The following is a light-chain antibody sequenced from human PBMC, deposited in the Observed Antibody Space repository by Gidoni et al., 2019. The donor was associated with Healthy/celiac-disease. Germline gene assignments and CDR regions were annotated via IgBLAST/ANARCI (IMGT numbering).Light chain of an antibody. CDR3: QKYNSASWT. CDR1: QGISNY. V-gene: IGKV1-27*01. CDR2: AAS. J-gene: IGKJ1*01. Sequence: DIQMTQSPSSLSASVGDRVTITCRASQGISNYLAWYQQKPGKVPKLLIYAASTLQSGVPSRFSGSGSGTDFTLTISRLQPEDVATYYCQKYNSASWTFGQXTKVEIK.